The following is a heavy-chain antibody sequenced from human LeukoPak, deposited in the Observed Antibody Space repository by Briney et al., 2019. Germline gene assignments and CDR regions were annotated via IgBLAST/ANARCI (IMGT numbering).Heavy chain of an antibody. CDR3: ASCSGGGCLLTSPYDY. CDR2: IYYSGST. Sequence: PSETLSLTCTVSGGSISSGDYYWSWIRQPPGKGLEWIGYIYYSGSTYYNPSLKSRLTISVDTSKNQFSLKLSSVTAADTAVYYCASCSGGGCLLTSPYDYWGQGTLVTVSS. V-gene: IGHV4-30-4*01. J-gene: IGHJ4*02. D-gene: IGHD2-15*01. CDR1: GGSISSGDYY.